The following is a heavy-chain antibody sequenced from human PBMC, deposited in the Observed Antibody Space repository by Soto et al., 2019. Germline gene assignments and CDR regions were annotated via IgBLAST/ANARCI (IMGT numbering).Heavy chain of an antibody. D-gene: IGHD3-10*01. V-gene: IGHV4-39*01. J-gene: IGHJ5*02. Sequence: QLQLQESGPGLVKPSETLSLTCTVSGGSISSSSYYWGWIRQPPGKGLEWIGRIYYSGSTYYNPSLQSGLPVSVDASKTQLPLTLSPVTAADTAVYYCARHPLGTDLTMVPISFDPWGQGTLVTVSS. CDR3: ARHPLGTDLTMVPISFDP. CDR2: IYYSGST. CDR1: GGSISSSSYY.